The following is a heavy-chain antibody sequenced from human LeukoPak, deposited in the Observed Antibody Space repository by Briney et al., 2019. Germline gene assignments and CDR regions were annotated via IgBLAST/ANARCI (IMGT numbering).Heavy chain of an antibody. CDR3: ARASKSTGTRGYFDY. D-gene: IGHD1-1*01. Sequence: PSETLSLTCTVSGGSISSSSYYWGWIRQPPGKGLEWIGSIYYSGSTYYNPSLKSRVNISVDTSKNQFSLKLSSVTAADTAVYYCARASKSTGTRGYFDYWGQGTLVTISS. V-gene: IGHV4-39*07. CDR2: IYYSGST. J-gene: IGHJ4*02. CDR1: GGSISSSSYY.